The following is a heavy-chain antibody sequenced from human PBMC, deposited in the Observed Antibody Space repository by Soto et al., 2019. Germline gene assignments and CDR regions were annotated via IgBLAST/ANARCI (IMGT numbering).Heavy chain of an antibody. J-gene: IGHJ5*02. Sequence: GGSLRLSCAASGFTFSDYYMTWIRQAPGKGLEWVSYISNSGSIIYYADSVKGRLTISRDNAKNSLFLQMTSLTAEDTAIYYCARGLAYGDYGWIDPWGQGALVTVSS. CDR1: GFTFSDYY. CDR2: ISNSGSII. CDR3: ARGLAYGDYGWIDP. V-gene: IGHV3-11*01. D-gene: IGHD4-17*01.